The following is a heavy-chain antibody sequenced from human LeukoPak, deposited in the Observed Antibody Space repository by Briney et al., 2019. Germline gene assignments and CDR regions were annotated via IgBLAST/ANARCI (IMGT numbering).Heavy chain of an antibody. J-gene: IGHJ6*02. D-gene: IGHD2-21*02. V-gene: IGHV3-53*01. Sequence: GGSLRLSCAVSGFNFNTYSMNWVRQAPGKGLEWVSVIYSGGSTYYADSVKGRFTISRDNSKNTLYLQMNSLRAEDTAVYYCARRVVTAMDGMDVWGQGTTVTVSS. CDR1: GFNFNTYS. CDR2: IYSGGST. CDR3: ARRVVTAMDGMDV.